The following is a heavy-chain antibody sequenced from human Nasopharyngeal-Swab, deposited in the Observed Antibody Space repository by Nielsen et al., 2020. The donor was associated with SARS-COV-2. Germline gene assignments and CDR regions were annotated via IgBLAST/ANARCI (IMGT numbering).Heavy chain of an antibody. CDR2: ISYDGSNK. V-gene: IGHV3-33*05. D-gene: IGHD6-6*01. CDR3: TTDIAARLYYYGMDV. Sequence: VREAPGKGLEWVAVISYDGSNKYYADSVKGRFTISRDNSKNTLYLQMNSLKAEDTAVYYCTTDIAARLYYYGMDVWGQGTTVTVSS. J-gene: IGHJ6*02.